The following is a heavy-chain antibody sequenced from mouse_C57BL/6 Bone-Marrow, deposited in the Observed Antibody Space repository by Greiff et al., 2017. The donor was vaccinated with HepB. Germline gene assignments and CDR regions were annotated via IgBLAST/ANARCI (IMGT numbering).Heavy chain of an antibody. V-gene: IGHV1-15*01. Sequence: VQLQQSGAELVRPGASVTLSCKASGYTFTDYEMHWVKQTPVHGLEWIGAIDPETGGTAYNQKFKGKAILTADKSSSTAYMELRSLASEDSAVYYCTRRRSTDGYWYFDVWGTGTTVTVSS. CDR1: GYTFTDYE. CDR2: IDPETGGT. D-gene: IGHD5-1*01. J-gene: IGHJ1*03. CDR3: TRRRSTDGYWYFDV.